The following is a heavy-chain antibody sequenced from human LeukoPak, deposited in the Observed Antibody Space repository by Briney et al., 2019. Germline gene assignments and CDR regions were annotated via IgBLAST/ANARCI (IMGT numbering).Heavy chain of an antibody. V-gene: IGHV3-74*01. CDR3: ASDDSYAFDI. D-gene: IGHD2-21*01. CDR2: VNSDESST. CDR1: GFTFSSRW. Sequence: GGSLRLSCAASGFTFSSRWMHWVRQAPGKGLVWVSHVNSDESSTNYADSVKGRFTISRDNTKNTLYLQMNSLRAEDTAVYYCASDDSYAFDIWGQGTMVTVSS. J-gene: IGHJ3*02.